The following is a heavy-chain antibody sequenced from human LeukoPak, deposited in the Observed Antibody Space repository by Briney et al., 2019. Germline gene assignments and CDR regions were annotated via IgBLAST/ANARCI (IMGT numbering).Heavy chain of an antibody. V-gene: IGHV3-23*01. CDR2: ISGSGGIT. J-gene: IGHJ3*02. CDR3: AKVGVVIRDAFDI. Sequence: GGSLRLSCAASGVTFSSYAMSGVRQAPGKGLEWVSAISGSGGITYYADSVKGRFTISRDNSKNTLYLQMNSLRAEDTAVYYCAKVGVVIRDAFDIWGQGTMVTVSS. CDR1: GVTFSSYA. D-gene: IGHD3-10*01.